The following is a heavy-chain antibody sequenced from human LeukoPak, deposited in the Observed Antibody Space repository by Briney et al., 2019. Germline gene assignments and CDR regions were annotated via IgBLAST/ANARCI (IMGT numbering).Heavy chain of an antibody. CDR3: ARGAGLRWYDAEYFQH. CDR2: IYYSGST. Sequence: SETLSLTCTVSGGSISSGGCYWSWIRQHPGKGLEWIGYIYYSGSTYYNPSLKSRVTISVDTSKNQFSLKLSSVTAADTAVYYCARGAGLRWYDAEYFQHWGQGTLVTVSS. CDR1: GGSISSGGCY. V-gene: IGHV4-31*03. J-gene: IGHJ1*01. D-gene: IGHD4-23*01.